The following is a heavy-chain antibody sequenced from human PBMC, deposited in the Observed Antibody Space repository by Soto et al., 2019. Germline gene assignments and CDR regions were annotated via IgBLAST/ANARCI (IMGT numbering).Heavy chain of an antibody. Sequence: EVQLLESGGGLVQPGMSLRLSCAASGFTFSSYAMNWVRQAPGTGLEWVSAMSGTGGSTYYADSVKGRVTISRDNSKNTLYLQMNSLRVEDTAVFYCAKAGFSSGWSPSYFDYWGQGTLVTGSS. J-gene: IGHJ4*02. V-gene: IGHV3-23*01. CDR1: GFTFSSYA. CDR2: MSGTGGST. CDR3: AKAGFSSGWSPSYFDY. D-gene: IGHD6-19*01.